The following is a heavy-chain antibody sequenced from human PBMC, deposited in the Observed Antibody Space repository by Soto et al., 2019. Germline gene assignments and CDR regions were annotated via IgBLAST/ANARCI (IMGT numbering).Heavy chain of an antibody. J-gene: IGHJ6*02. D-gene: IGHD5-18*01. Sequence: QVQLQESGPGLVKPSETLSLTCTVSGGSVSSGSYYWSWIRQPPGKGLEWIGYIYYSGSTNYNPSLTSRVTISVDTSKNQFSLKLSSVTAADTAVYYCARESIHSYGFMDVWGQGTTVTVSS. CDR1: GGSVSSGSYY. CDR2: IYYSGST. V-gene: IGHV4-61*01. CDR3: ARESIHSYGFMDV.